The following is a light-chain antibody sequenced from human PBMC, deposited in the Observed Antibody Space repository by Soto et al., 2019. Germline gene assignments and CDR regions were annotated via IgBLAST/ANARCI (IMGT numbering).Light chain of an antibody. J-gene: IGLJ1*01. CDR1: SSDDGGYNY. CDR2: EVS. V-gene: IGLV2-14*01. Sequence: QSALTQPASVSGYPGQSITISCTGTSSDDGGYNYVSWYQQHPGKAPKLMIYEVSNRPSGVSNRFSGSKSGNTASLTISGLQAEDEADYYCSSYTSSSTPPYVFGTGTKVTVL. CDR3: SSYTSSSTPPYV.